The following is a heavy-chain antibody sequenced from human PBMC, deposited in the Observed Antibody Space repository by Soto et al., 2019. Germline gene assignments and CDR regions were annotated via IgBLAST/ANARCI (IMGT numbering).Heavy chain of an antibody. J-gene: IGHJ4*02. CDR2: ISGSGGST. Sequence: PGGSLRLSCAASGFTFSSYAMSWVRQAPGKGLEWVSAISGSGGSTYYADSVKGRFTISRDNSKNTLYLQMNSLRAEDTAVYYCAKVFGEMAPRLVEYYFDYWGQGTLVTVSS. CDR3: AKVFGEMAPRLVEYYFDY. CDR1: GFTFSSYA. V-gene: IGHV3-23*01. D-gene: IGHD5-12*01.